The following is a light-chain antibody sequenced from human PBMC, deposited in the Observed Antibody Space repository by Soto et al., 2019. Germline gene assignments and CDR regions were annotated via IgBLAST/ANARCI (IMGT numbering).Light chain of an antibody. CDR3: ETWDINTHVV. CDR1: SGHTTYI. J-gene: IGLJ2*01. V-gene: IGLV4-60*02. CDR2: LETSGGY. Sequence: QPVLTQSSSASASLGSSVKLTCTLSSGHTTYIIAWHQQQPGKAPRYLMKLETSGGYNKGSGVPDRFSGSSSGADRYLTISNLQFEDEADYYCETWDINTHVVFGGGTKVTVL.